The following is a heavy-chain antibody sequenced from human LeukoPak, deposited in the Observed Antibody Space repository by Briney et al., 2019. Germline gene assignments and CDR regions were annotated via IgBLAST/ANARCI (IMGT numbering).Heavy chain of an antibody. D-gene: IGHD1-26*01. CDR2: IYYSGST. CDR3: ARDRSSIVGATQYYYYGMDV. CDR1: GGSISSGSYY. V-gene: IGHV4-39*07. J-gene: IGHJ6*02. Sequence: SETLSLTCTVSGGSISSGSYYWGWIRQPPGKGLEWIGTIYYSGSTYYNPSLKSRVTISVDTSKNQFSLKLSSVTAADTAVYYCARDRSSIVGATQYYYYGMDVWGQGTTVTVSS.